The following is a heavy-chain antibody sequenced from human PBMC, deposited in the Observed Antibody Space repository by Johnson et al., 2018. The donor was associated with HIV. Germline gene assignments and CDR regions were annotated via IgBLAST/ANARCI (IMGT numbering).Heavy chain of an antibody. CDR2: IKSAGSEK. J-gene: IGHJ3*02. D-gene: IGHD6-19*01. CDR1: GFTFTSYA. Sequence: VQLVESGGGVVQPGRSLRLSCVASGFTFTSYAMHWVRQAPGKGLEWVANIKSAGSEKYYVASVKGRFPLSRDHAKNSLYLQMNSLRAEDTALYYCAKDMGYSSGLGNTAFDIWGLGTMVTVSS. CDR3: AKDMGYSSGLGNTAFDI. V-gene: IGHV3-7*05.